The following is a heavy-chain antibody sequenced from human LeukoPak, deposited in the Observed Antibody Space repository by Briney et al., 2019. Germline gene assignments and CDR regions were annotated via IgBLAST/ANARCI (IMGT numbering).Heavy chain of an antibody. J-gene: IGHJ4*02. V-gene: IGHV3-23*01. D-gene: IGHD6-19*01. CDR2: ISTSGSST. CDR1: GFSFSNYG. CDR3: ARVTAVAGTSVGVDA. Sequence: PGGSLRLSCAASGFSFSNYGMSWVRQAPGKGLEWVSSISTSGSSTYYVDSVKGRFTISRDNSKNTLYLQMNSLRAEDTAVYYCARVTAVAGTSVGVDAWGQGILVTVS.